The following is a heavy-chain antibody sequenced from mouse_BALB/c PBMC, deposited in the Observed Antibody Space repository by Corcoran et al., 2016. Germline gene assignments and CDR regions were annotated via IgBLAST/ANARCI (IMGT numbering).Heavy chain of an antibody. CDR1: GFNIKDTY. J-gene: IGHJ3*01. D-gene: IGHD2-4*01. CDR2: IDPANGNT. V-gene: IGHV14-3*02. CDR3: ARNGYDYDEKGRAGVAY. Sequence: EVQLQQSGAELVKPGASVKLSCTASGFNIKDTYMHWVKQRPEQGLEWIGRIDPANGNTKYDPKFQGKATITADTSSNTAYLQLSSLTSEDTGVYYCARNGYDYDEKGRAGVAYWGQGTLVTVSA.